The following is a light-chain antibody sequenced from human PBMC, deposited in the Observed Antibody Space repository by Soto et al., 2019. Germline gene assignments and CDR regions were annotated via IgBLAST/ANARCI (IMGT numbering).Light chain of an antibody. CDR3: QQYSNWPRT. CDR1: QSISNN. CDR2: GAS. V-gene: IGKV3-15*01. Sequence: EIVMTQSPATLSVSPGERATLSCRAGQSISNNLAWYQQKPGQAPRLLIYGASTRATGIPARFTGSGSETEFTLTISSLQSEDFAVYYCQQYSNWPRTFGQGTKVDIK. J-gene: IGKJ1*01.